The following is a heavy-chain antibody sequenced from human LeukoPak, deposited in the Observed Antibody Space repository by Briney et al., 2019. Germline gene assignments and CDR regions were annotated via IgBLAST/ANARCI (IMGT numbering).Heavy chain of an antibody. J-gene: IGHJ3*02. CDR3: ARAGYDSEGRDDAFDI. CDR2: IGTAGDT. V-gene: IGHV3-13*01. Sequence: PGGSLRLSCAASGFTFSSYDMHWVRQATGKGLEWVSAIGTAGDTYYPGSVKGRFTISRENAKNSLYLQMNSLRAGDTAVYYCARAGYDSEGRDDAFDIWGQGTMVTVSS. CDR1: GFTFSSYD. D-gene: IGHD5-12*01.